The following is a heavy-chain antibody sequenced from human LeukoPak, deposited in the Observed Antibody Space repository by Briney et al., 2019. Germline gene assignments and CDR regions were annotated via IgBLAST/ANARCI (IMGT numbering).Heavy chain of an antibody. CDR3: ARASSSWYNYFDY. CDR1: GFTFSSYG. D-gene: IGHD6-13*01. J-gene: IGHJ4*02. Sequence: PGRSLRLSCAASGFTFSSYGMHWVRQAPGKGLEWVAVIWYDGSNKYYADSVKGRFTISRDNSKNTLYLRMNSLRAEDTAVYYCARASSSWYNYFDYWGQGTLVTVSS. CDR2: IWYDGSNK. V-gene: IGHV3-33*01.